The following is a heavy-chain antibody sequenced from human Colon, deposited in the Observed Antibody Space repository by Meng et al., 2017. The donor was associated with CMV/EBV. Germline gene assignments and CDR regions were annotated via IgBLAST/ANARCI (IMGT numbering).Heavy chain of an antibody. Sequence: GQREQSGTEVKKPGASWKVSCKTSGYTFTANHLHWVRQAPGQGLEWMGWIYPQDGGTYFAQKFQDRVTLTRDTSITTAYMELSGLTSDDTAIYYCVRESWYFDFWGEGTLVTVSS. J-gene: IGHJ4*02. V-gene: IGHV1-2*02. D-gene: IGHD6-13*01. CDR2: IYPQDGGT. CDR3: VRESWYFDF. CDR1: GYTFTANH.